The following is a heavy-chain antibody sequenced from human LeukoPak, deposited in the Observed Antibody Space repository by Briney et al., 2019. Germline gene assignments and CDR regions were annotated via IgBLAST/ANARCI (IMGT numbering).Heavy chain of an antibody. V-gene: IGHV4-30-4*08. CDR2: ICYSGST. Sequence: PSETLSLTCTVSGGSISSGDYYWSWIRQPPGKGLEWIGYICYSGSTYYNPSLKSRVTISVDTSKNQFSLKLSSVTAADTAVYYCARGVYDSSGYYPEYWGQGTLVTVSS. CDR1: GGSISSGDYY. D-gene: IGHD3-22*01. CDR3: ARGVYDSSGYYPEY. J-gene: IGHJ4*02.